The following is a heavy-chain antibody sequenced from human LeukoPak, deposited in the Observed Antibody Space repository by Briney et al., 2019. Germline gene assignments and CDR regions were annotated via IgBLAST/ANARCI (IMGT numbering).Heavy chain of an antibody. J-gene: IGHJ4*02. D-gene: IGHD3-3*01. V-gene: IGHV3-7*01. CDR2: IKPDGSEK. Sequence: GGSLRLSCAASGFTFSSYWMSWVRQAPGKGLEWVANIKPDGSEKYYVDSVKGRFTISRDNAKNSLYLQMSSLRAEDTAVYYCARGKERAYDFWSGYSYFDYWGQGTLVTVSS. CDR1: GFTFSSYW. CDR3: ARGKERAYDFWSGYSYFDY.